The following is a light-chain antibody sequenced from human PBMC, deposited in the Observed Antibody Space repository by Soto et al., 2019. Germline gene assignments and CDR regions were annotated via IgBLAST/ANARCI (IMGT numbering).Light chain of an antibody. J-gene: IGKJ5*01. CDR3: QQRTNWPPIT. V-gene: IGKV3-11*01. Sequence: IVLRQSPVALSLSPGERATLSCRACQSVRRYLAWYQQKPGQAPRLLIYDASTRATGIPARFSGSGSETDFTLTITSLEPEDFAIYYCQQRTNWPPITFGQGTRLEIK. CDR1: QSVRRY. CDR2: DAS.